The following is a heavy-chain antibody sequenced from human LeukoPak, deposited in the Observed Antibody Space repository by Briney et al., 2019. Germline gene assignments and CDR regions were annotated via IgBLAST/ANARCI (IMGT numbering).Heavy chain of an antibody. Sequence: SETLSLTCAVYGGSFSGYYWSWIRQPPGKGLEWIGEINHSGSTNYNPSLKSRVTISVDTSKNQFSLKLSSVTAADTAVYYCARFKAAAGTLNYWGQGTPVTVSS. J-gene: IGHJ4*02. CDR3: ARFKAAAGTLNY. CDR2: INHSGST. D-gene: IGHD6-13*01. CDR1: GGSFSGYY. V-gene: IGHV4-34*01.